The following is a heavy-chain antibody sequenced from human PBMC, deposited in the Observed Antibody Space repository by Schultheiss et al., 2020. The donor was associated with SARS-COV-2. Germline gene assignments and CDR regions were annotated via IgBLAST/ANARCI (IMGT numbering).Heavy chain of an antibody. V-gene: IGHV4-61*08. CDR2: INHSGST. Sequence: SETLSLTCTVSGGSISSGGYYWSWIRQHPGKGLEWIGEINHSGSTNYNPSLKSRVTISVDTSKNQFSLKLSSVTAADTAVYYCTLAAEGGYFDYWGQGTLVTVSS. CDR3: TLAAEGGYFDY. CDR1: GGSISSGGYY. J-gene: IGHJ4*02. D-gene: IGHD6-13*01.